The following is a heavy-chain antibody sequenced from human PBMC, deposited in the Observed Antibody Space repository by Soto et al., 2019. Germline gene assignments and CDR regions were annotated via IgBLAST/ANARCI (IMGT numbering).Heavy chain of an antibody. CDR1: GGTFSSYA. V-gene: IGHV1-69*13. J-gene: IGHJ3*02. D-gene: IGHD3-22*01. Sequence: GASVKVSCKASGGTFSSYAISWVRQAPGQGLEWKGGIIPIFGTANYAQKFQGRVTITADESTSTAYMELSSLRSEDTAVYYCAREGTYYYDSSGYTKDDAFDIWGQGTMVTVSS. CDR3: AREGTYYYDSSGYTKDDAFDI. CDR2: IIPIFGTA.